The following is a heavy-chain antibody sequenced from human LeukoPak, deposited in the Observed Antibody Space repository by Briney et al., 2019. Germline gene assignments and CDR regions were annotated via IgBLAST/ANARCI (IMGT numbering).Heavy chain of an antibody. V-gene: IGHV4-30-2*01. J-gene: IGHJ4*02. CDR3: ARGGRSGYYIDY. D-gene: IGHD3-3*01. CDR2: IYHSGST. Sequence: SQTLSLTCAVSGGSISSGGYSWSWIRQPPGRGLEWIGYIYHSGSTYYNPSLKSRVTISVDRSKNQFSLKLSSVTAADTAVYYCARGGRSGYYIDYWGQGTLVTVSS. CDR1: GGSISSGGYS.